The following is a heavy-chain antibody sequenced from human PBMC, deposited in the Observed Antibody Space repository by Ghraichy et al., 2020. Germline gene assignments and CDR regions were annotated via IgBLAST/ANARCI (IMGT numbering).Heavy chain of an antibody. Sequence: GGSLRLSCAASGFTFSYYWMSWVRQAPGKGLEWLANIKQDGSEKYHVDSVKGRFTISRDNAKNSLYLQMNSLRAEDTAVYYCTRGHRHDGYNTYYFDYWGQGTLVIVSS. CDR2: IKQDGSEK. V-gene: IGHV3-7*01. D-gene: IGHD5-24*01. CDR3: TRGHRHDGYNTYYFDY. J-gene: IGHJ4*02. CDR1: GFTFSYYW.